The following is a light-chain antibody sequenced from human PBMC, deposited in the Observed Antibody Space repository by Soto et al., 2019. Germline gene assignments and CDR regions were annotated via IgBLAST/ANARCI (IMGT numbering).Light chain of an antibody. J-gene: IGLJ2*01. Sequence: QSVLTQPASVSGSPGQSITISCTGTSXYIGAYNFVSWYQQHPGKAPKLMLYDVXXXPSXVSNRFSGSKSGNTASLTISGLQAEDEADYYCTSWTTSTTMIFGGGTKVTV. CDR1: SXYIGAYNF. V-gene: IGLV2-14*03. CDR2: DVX. CDR3: TSWTTSTTMI.